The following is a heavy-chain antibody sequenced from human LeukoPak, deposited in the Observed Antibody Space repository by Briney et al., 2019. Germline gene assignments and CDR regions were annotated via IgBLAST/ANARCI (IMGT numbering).Heavy chain of an antibody. CDR1: GGSISSGGYY. CDR2: IYHSGNT. D-gene: IGHD1/OR15-1a*01. Sequence: SQTLSLTCTVSGGSISSGGYYWSWIRQPPGKGLEWIGYIYHSGNTYYNPSLKSRVTISVDRSKNQFSLKLSSVTAADTAVYYCARAPGTVEIWFDPWGQGTLVTVSS. CDR3: ARAPGTVEIWFDP. J-gene: IGHJ5*02. V-gene: IGHV4-30-2*01.